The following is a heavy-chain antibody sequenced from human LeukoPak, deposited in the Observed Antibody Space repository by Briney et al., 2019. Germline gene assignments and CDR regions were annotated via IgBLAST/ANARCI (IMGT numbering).Heavy chain of an antibody. V-gene: IGHV4-39*01. CDR2: IYYSGST. D-gene: IGHD3-3*01. J-gene: IGHJ4*02. CDR3: ARQYYDFWSGGGITLDY. CDR1: GGSISSSSYY. Sequence: SETLSLTCTVSGGSISSSSYYWGWIRQPPGKGLEWIGSIYYSGSTCYNPSLKSRVTISVDTSKNQFSLKLSSVTAADTAVYYCARQYYDFWSGGGITLDYWGQGTLVTVSS.